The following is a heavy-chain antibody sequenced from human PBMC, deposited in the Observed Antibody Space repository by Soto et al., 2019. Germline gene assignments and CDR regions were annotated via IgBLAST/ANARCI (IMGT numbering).Heavy chain of an antibody. D-gene: IGHD2-2*01. V-gene: IGHV1-69*01. CDR1: GGTFGSYA. Sequence: VQLVQSGAEVKKPGSSVKVSCKAPGGTFGSYAISWVRQAPGQGLEWMGGIIPIPGTANYEQKFQGRVTIAADESTSTAYMELSSLRSEDTAVYSCARSQGSSTSLEIYYYYYSGMDVWGQGTTVTVSS. J-gene: IGHJ6*02. CDR3: ARSQGSSTSLEIYYYYYSGMDV. CDR2: IIPIPGTA.